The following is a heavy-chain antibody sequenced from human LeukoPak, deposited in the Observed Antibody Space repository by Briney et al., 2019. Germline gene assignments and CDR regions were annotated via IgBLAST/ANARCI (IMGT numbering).Heavy chain of an antibody. V-gene: IGHV4-59*01. J-gene: IGHJ4*02. Sequence: SETLSLTCTVSGGSISSYYWSWIRQPPGKGLEWIGYIYYSGSTNYNPSLKSRVTISVDTSKNQFSLKLSSVTAADTAVYYCARFSYHAWGFDYWGQGTLVTVSS. CDR2: IYYSGST. CDR3: ARFSYHAWGFDY. D-gene: IGHD3-16*01. CDR1: GGSISSYY.